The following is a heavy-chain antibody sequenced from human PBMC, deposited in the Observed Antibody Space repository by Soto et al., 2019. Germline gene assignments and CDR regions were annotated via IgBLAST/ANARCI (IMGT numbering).Heavy chain of an antibody. CDR1: GGTFSSYA. CDR2: IIPIFGTA. J-gene: IGHJ3*02. CDR3: ARGAVAGTSGALDI. Sequence: ASVKVSCKASGGTFSSYAISWVRQAPGQGLEWMGGIIPIFGTANYAQKFQGRVTITADKSTSTAYMELSSLRSEDTAVYYCARGAVAGTSGALDIWGQGTMVTVSS. V-gene: IGHV1-69*06. D-gene: IGHD6-19*01.